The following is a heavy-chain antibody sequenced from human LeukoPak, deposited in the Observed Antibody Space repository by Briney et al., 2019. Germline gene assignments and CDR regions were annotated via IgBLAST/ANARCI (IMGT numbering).Heavy chain of an antibody. CDR1: GYSITRGSY. CDR3: ARHGPTRWYYYGSGSYYKGGHFDY. D-gene: IGHD3-10*01. J-gene: IGHJ4*02. CDR2: IYHSGST. V-gene: IGHV4-38-2*02. Sequence: KSSETLSLTCTVSGYSITRGSYWGWIRQPPGKGLEWIANIYHSGSTYYNPSLKSRVTISVDTSKNQFSLKLSSVTAADTAVYYCARHGPTRWYYYGSGSYYKGGHFDYWGQGTLVTVSS.